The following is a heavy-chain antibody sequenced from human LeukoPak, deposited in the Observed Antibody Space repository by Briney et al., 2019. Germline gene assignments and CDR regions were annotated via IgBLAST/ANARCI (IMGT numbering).Heavy chain of an antibody. V-gene: IGHV3-7*01. D-gene: IGHD6-13*01. CDR2: INEDGSDK. CDR3: ARDSLAGAFFEY. CDR1: GFPFSSYW. Sequence: GGSLRLSCAASGFPFSSYWMSWVRQAPGKGLEWVAKINEDGSDKYYVDSVKGRFTISRDNAKNSLYLQMNSLRAEDTAVYVYYCARDSLAGAFFEYWGQGTLVTVSS. J-gene: IGHJ4*02.